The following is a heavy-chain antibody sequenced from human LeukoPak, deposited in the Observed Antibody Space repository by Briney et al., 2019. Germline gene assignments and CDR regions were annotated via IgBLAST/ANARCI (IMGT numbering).Heavy chain of an antibody. J-gene: IGHJ4*02. CDR3: ARDLLGRYYYGSGSYYY. D-gene: IGHD3-10*01. V-gene: IGHV1-69*06. CDR2: IIPIFGTA. CDR1: GGTFSSYA. Sequence: ASVKVSCKASGGTFSSYAISWVRQAPGQGLEWMGGIIPIFGTANYAQKFQGRVTITADKSTSTAYMELSSLRSEDTAVYYCARDLLGRYYYGSGSYYYWGQGTLVTVSS.